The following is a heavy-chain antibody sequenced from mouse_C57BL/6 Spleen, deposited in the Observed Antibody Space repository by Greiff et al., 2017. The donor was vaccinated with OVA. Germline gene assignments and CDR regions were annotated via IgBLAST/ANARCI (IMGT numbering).Heavy chain of an antibody. Sequence: QVQLKQPGAELVKPGASVKMSCKASGYTFTSYWITWVKQRPGQGLEWIGDIYPGSGSTNYHEKFKSKATLTVDTSSSTAYMQLSSLTSEDSAVYYCARRGYWDLDYWGQGTTLTVSS. D-gene: IGHD4-1*01. CDR2: IYPGSGST. J-gene: IGHJ2*01. CDR1: GYTFTSYW. CDR3: ARRGYWDLDY. V-gene: IGHV1-55*01.